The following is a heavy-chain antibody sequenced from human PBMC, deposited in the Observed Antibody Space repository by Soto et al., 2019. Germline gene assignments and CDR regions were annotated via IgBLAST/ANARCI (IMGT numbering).Heavy chain of an antibody. CDR2: IYYSGST. CDR1: GGSISSSSYY. V-gene: IGHV4-39*07. Sequence: SETLSLTCTVSGGSISSSSYYWGWIRQPPGKGLECIGSIYYSGSTYYNPSLKSRVTISVDTSKNQFSLKLGSVTAADTAVYYCARAGAATLSDYWGQGTLVTVSS. J-gene: IGHJ4*02. D-gene: IGHD2-15*01. CDR3: ARAGAATLSDY.